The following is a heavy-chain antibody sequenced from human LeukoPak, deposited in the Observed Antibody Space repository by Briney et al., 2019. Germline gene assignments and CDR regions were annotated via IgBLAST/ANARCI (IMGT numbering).Heavy chain of an antibody. CDR2: INTNTGNP. V-gene: IGHV7-4-1*02. CDR3: ARVDSSNWSRCDY. Sequence: ASVKVSCKASGYTFTSYGISWVRQAPGQGLEWMGWINTNTGNPTYAQGFTGRFVFSLDTSVSTAYLQISSLKAEDTAVYYCARVDSSNWSRCDYWGQGTLVTVSS. CDR1: GYTFTSYG. D-gene: IGHD6-13*01. J-gene: IGHJ4*02.